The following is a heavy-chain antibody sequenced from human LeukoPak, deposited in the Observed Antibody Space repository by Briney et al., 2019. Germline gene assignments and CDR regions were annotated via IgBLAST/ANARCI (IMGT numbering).Heavy chain of an antibody. Sequence: GGSLRLSCAASGFTFSSYSMNWVRQAPGKGLEWVSYISSSSSTIYYADSVKGRFTISRDNAKNSLYLRMNSLRAEDTAVYYCARDFIAARHDYWGQGTLVTISS. J-gene: IGHJ4*02. CDR2: ISSSSSTI. CDR1: GFTFSSYS. CDR3: ARDFIAARHDY. D-gene: IGHD6-6*01. V-gene: IGHV3-48*01.